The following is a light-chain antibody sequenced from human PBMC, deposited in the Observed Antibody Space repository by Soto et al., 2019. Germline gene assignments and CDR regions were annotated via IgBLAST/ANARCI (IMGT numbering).Light chain of an antibody. Sequence: DIQMTQSPSSLSASVGDRVTITCRASESISTYLNWYQQKPGKAPKLLIYGASSLQTGVPSRFSGSGSGTDSTLTISSLQPEDFATYYCQQSYSAITFGQGTRLEIK. CDR1: ESISTY. J-gene: IGKJ5*01. CDR3: QQSYSAIT. V-gene: IGKV1-39*01. CDR2: GAS.